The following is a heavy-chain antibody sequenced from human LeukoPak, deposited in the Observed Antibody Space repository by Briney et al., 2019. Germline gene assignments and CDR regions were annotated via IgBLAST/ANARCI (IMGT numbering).Heavy chain of an antibody. V-gene: IGHV3-7*03. CDR3: ARDRADSSGWFNYWYFAL. Sequence: GGVLRLSCVASGFTFSNYWMNWVRQAPGKGLEWVANIKPDGGEQYYVDSVKGRFTISRDNADNSLYLQLSSLRAEDTAVYYCARDRADSSGWFNYWYFALWGRGTLVTVSS. CDR2: IKPDGGEQ. J-gene: IGHJ2*01. CDR1: GFTFSNYW. D-gene: IGHD6-19*01.